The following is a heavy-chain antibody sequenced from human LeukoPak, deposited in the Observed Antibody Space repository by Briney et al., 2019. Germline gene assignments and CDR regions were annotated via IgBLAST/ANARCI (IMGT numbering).Heavy chain of an antibody. CDR3: AREKGTGNWNARAYYYYYGMDV. V-gene: IGHV3-20*04. Sequence: GTGGSLRLSCAASGFTFDDYGMSWVRQAPGKGLEWVSGINWNGGSTGYADSVKGRFTISRDNAKNSLYLQMNSLRAEDTAVYYCAREKGTGNWNARAYYYYYGMDVWGQGTTVTVSS. CDR1: GFTFDDYG. CDR2: INWNGGST. J-gene: IGHJ6*02. D-gene: IGHD1-20*01.